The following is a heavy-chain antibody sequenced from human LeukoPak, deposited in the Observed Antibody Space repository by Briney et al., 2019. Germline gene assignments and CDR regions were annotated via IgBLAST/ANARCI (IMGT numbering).Heavy chain of an antibody. CDR2: IYASGST. CDR1: GGSIDFYF. D-gene: IGHD5-12*01. Sequence: SETLSLTCSVSGGSIDFYFWSWLRQPAGKGLEWIGHIYASGSTNYNPSLKSRVTMSVDTSKNQFSLKLSSVTAADTAVYYCARGDVDHDAFDIWGQGTMVTVSS. CDR3: ARGDVDHDAFDI. V-gene: IGHV4-4*07. J-gene: IGHJ3*02.